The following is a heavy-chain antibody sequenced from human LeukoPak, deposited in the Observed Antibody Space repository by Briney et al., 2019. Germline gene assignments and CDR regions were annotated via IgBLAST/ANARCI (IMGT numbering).Heavy chain of an antibody. D-gene: IGHD3-10*01. V-gene: IGHV4-30-4*01. CDR3: ASRDYYGSGSYQY. CDR1: GGSISSGDYY. Sequence: SQTLSLTRTVSGGSISSGDYYWSWIRQPPGKGLEWIGYIYYSGGTHYNPSHKSRVTISVDMSKNQFSLKLSSVTAADTAVYYCASRDYYGSGSYQYWGQGTLVTVSS. J-gene: IGHJ4*02. CDR2: IYYSGGT.